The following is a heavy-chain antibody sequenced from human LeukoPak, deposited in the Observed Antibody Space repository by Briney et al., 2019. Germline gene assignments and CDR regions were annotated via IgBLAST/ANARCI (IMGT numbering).Heavy chain of an antibody. CDR1: GGSISGYY. Sequence: SETLSLTCAVYGGSISGYYWSWIRQPPGKGLEWIGEINHSGSTNYNPSLKSRVTISVDTSKNQFSLKLSSVTAADTAVYYCARHQYSSGWRIDYWGQGTLVTVSS. CDR2: INHSGST. J-gene: IGHJ4*02. V-gene: IGHV4-34*01. D-gene: IGHD6-19*01. CDR3: ARHQYSSGWRIDY.